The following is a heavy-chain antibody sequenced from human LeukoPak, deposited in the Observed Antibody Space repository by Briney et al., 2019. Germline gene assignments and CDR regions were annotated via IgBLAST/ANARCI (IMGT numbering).Heavy chain of an antibody. D-gene: IGHD6-19*01. Sequence: GASVKVSCKASGYTFTSYDINWVLQATGQGLEWMGWMNPNSGNTGYAQKFQGRVTMTRNTSISTAYMELSSLRSDDTAVYYCARGAPGQWLVRGWFDPWGQGTLVTVSS. V-gene: IGHV1-8*01. CDR1: GYTFTSYD. J-gene: IGHJ5*02. CDR2: MNPNSGNT. CDR3: ARGAPGQWLVRGWFDP.